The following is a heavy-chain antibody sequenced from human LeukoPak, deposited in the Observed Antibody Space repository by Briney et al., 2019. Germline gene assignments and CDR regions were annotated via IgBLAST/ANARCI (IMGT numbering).Heavy chain of an antibody. Sequence: PGGSLRLSCAASGFIVSSNYMNWVRQAPGKGLEWVSVIYSGGSPYYADSVKGRFTISRDKSKNTLYLQMNSLRAEDTAVYYCTGYYSFPFDYWGQGTLVTVSS. V-gene: IGHV3-66*01. CDR2: IYSGGSP. D-gene: IGHD3-22*01. J-gene: IGHJ4*02. CDR1: GFIVSSNY. CDR3: TGYYSFPFDY.